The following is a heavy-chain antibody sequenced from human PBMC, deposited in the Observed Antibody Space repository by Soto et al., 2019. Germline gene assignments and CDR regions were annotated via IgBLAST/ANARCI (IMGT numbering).Heavy chain of an antibody. J-gene: IGHJ4*02. Sequence: SETLSLTCAVSGGSISSGGYSWSWIRHPPGKGLDRIGYIYHSGSTCYNPSLKSRVTISVDRSKNQFSLKLSSVTAADTPVYYCARGPRYCSGGSCYWRNFDYWGQGTLVTV. CDR1: GGSISSGGYS. D-gene: IGHD2-15*01. CDR3: ARGPRYCSGGSCYWRNFDY. CDR2: IYHSGST. V-gene: IGHV4-30-2*01.